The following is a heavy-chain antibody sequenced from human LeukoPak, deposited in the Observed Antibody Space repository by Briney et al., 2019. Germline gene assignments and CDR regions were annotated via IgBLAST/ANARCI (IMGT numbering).Heavy chain of an antibody. CDR1: GDSVSSNIVT. CDR3: VRLIGNSWFDS. J-gene: IGHJ5*01. Sequence: SRTLSLTCAISGDSVSSNIVTWTWIRQSPSRGLERLGRTYYRSKWYNDYAGSLNGRITINPDTSKNQLSLHLNSVTPEDTAVYYCVRLIGNSWFDSWGQGTLVTVSS. V-gene: IGHV6-1*01. CDR2: TYYRSKWYN.